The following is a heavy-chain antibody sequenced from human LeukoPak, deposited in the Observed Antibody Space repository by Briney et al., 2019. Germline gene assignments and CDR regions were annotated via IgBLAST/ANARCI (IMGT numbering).Heavy chain of an antibody. J-gene: IGHJ4*02. D-gene: IGHD6-19*01. V-gene: IGHV4-59*01. CDR2: THYSGST. CDR1: GGSISSYY. CDR3: ARGNGWYFY. Sequence: PSETLSLTCTVSGGSISSYYWSWIRQPPGKGLEWIGYTHYSGSTNYNPSLKSRVTISVDTSKNQFSLKLSSVTAADTAIYYCARGNGWYFYWGQGTLVTVSS.